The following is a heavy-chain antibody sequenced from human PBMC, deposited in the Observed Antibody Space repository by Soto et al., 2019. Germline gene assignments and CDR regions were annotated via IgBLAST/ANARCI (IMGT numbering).Heavy chain of an antibody. J-gene: IGHJ4*02. V-gene: IGHV4-39*01. CDR2: IYYSGST. D-gene: IGHD3-22*01. CDR1: GGSISSSSYY. Sequence: PSETLSLTCTVSGGSISSSSYYWGWIRQPPGKGLEWIGSIYYSGSTYYNPSLKSRVTISVDTSKNQFSLKLSSVTAADTAVYYCAMTHGYYYDSSGYYFDYWGQGTLVTVSS. CDR3: AMTHGYYYDSSGYYFDY.